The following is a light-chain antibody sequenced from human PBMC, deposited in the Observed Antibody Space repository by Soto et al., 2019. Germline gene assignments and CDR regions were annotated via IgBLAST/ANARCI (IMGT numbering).Light chain of an antibody. CDR2: DAS. V-gene: IGKV3-11*01. CDR3: QQRRNWPRYT. CDR1: QSVSSY. Sequence: EIVLTQSPATLSLSPGERATLSCRASQSVSSYLAWYQQKPGQAPRLLIYDASNRATGIPARFSGSGSGPDFTLTISSLEPEDFAVYYCQQRRNWPRYTFGQGTKLEIK. J-gene: IGKJ2*01.